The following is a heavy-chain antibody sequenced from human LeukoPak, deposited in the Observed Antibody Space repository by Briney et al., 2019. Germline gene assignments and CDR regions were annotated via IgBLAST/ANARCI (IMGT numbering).Heavy chain of an antibody. CDR2: ISWNSGSI. V-gene: IGHV3-9*01. D-gene: IGHD5-12*01. J-gene: IGHJ5*02. CDR1: GFTFDDYA. CDR3: ARDAHSGYNSEGDWFDP. Sequence: GRSLRLSCAASGFTFDDYAMHWVRQAPGKGLEWVSGISWNSGSIGYADSVKGRFTISRDNAKNSLYLQMNSLRAEDTAVYYCARDAHSGYNSEGDWFDPWGQGTLVTVSS.